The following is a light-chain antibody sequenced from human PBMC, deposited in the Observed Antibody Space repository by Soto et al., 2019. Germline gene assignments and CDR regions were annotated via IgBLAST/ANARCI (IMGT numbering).Light chain of an antibody. CDR1: SSDIGGYNY. CDR2: DVT. CDR3: SSYGASSTL. V-gene: IGLV2-14*03. J-gene: IGLJ2*01. Sequence: QSVLTQPASVSGSLGQSITISCTGSSSDIGGYNYVSWYQQHPGKAPKLLIYDVTYRPSGISDRFSGSKSGNTASLTISGLQPDDEADYYCSSYGASSTLFGGGTKLTVL.